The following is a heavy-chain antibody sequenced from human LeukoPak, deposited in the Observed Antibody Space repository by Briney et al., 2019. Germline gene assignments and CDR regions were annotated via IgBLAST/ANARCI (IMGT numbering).Heavy chain of an antibody. V-gene: IGHV3-74*01. CDR3: ARIIVGATGIDY. CDR2: IYTDGSHT. CDR1: GFTFNNYW. J-gene: IGHJ4*02. Sequence: GGSLRLSCVASGFTFNNYWMHWVRQAPGKGLVWVSRIYTDGSHTDYADSVKGRFTISRDNAQNTLYLQMNSLRADDTAVYYCARIIVGATGIDYWGQGTLVTVSS. D-gene: IGHD1-26*01.